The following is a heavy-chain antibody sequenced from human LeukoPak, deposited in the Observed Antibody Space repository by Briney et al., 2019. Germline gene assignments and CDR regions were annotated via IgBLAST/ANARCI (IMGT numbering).Heavy chain of an antibody. J-gene: IGHJ4*02. Sequence: SQTLSLTCAISGDSVSSSTVALNWIRQSPSRGLEWLGRTYYRSKWYDDYAVSVKSRVTINPDTSKNQLSLQLNSVTPEDTAVYYCAASSGGFYSWGQGTLVTVSS. CDR3: AASSGGFYS. CDR2: TYYRSKWYD. V-gene: IGHV6-1*01. D-gene: IGHD2-15*01. CDR1: GDSVSSSTVA.